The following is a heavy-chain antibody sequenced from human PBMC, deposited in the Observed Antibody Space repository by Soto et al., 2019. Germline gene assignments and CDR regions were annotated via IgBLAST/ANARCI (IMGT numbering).Heavy chain of an antibody. CDR3: AKYGSGTYYNVGLAGLDV. J-gene: IGHJ6*02. CDR1: GFTFSDYA. V-gene: IGHV3-23*01. CDR2: ISGSGGGT. Sequence: EVQLLESGGGLVQPGGSLRLSCVASGFTFSDYAMSWVRQAPGKGLKWVSAISGSGGGTYYADSVKGRFTISRDRSGNTMYLQMNSLTVEDTAVYYCAKYGSGTYYNVGLAGLDVWGQGTTVTISS. D-gene: IGHD3-10*01.